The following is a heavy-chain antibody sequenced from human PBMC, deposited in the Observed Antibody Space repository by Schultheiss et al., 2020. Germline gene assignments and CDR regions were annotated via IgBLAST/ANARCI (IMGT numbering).Heavy chain of an antibody. CDR1: GFTFSSYA. D-gene: IGHD6-13*01. CDR2: ISYDGSNY. V-gene: IGHV3-30*04. J-gene: IGHJ4*02. CDR3: ARGLHSSSWYLGDY. Sequence: GGSLRLSCAASGFTFSSYAMHWVRQAPGKGLEWVAVISYDGSNYFYADSVKGRFTISRQNSKNTVFLQMESLRLEDTGVYYCARGLHSSSWYLGDYWGQGTLVTVSS.